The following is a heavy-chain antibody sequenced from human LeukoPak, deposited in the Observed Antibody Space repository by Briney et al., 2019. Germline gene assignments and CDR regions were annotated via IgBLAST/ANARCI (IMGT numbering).Heavy chain of an antibody. CDR3: ARLQLAAAGNRWFDP. V-gene: IGHV4-39*01. CDR1: GGSISIGDYY. Sequence: PSETLSLTCTVSGGSISIGDYYWAWIRQPPGRGLEWIGSIYYSGSTYYNPSLKSRVTISVDTSKNQFSLRLGSVTAADTAVYYCARLQLAAAGNRWFDPWGQGTLVTVSS. D-gene: IGHD6-13*01. J-gene: IGHJ5*02. CDR2: IYYSGST.